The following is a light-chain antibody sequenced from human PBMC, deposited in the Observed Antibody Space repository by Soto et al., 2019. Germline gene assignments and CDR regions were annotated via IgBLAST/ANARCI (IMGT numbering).Light chain of an antibody. Sequence: DIQLTQSPSFLSASVGDRVTITCRAGQGINSYLAWYQQKPGKAPKLLIYAASTLQSGVPSRFSGSGSGTECTLTISSLQPEDFATYYCQQLNSYPRITFAQGTRLEIK. CDR2: AAS. V-gene: IGKV1-9*01. CDR1: QGINSY. CDR3: QQLNSYPRIT. J-gene: IGKJ5*01.